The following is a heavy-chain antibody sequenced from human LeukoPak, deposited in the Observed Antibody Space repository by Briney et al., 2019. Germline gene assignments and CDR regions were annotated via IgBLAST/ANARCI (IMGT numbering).Heavy chain of an antibody. D-gene: IGHD1-26*01. J-gene: IGHJ4*02. CDR2: INPSGGST. Sequence: ASVKVSCKASGYTFTSYYMHWVRQAPGQGLEWVGIINPSGGSTNSAQKFQGRVTMTRDMSTSTVCMELRSLRSGDTALYYCARGSYGGYFDYWGQGTLVTVSS. V-gene: IGHV1-46*01. CDR3: ARGSYGGYFDY. CDR1: GYTFTSYY.